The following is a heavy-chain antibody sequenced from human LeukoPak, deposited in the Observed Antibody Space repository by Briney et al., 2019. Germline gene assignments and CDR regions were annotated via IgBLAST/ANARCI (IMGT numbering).Heavy chain of an antibody. D-gene: IGHD3-3*01. Sequence: SSETLSLTCTVSGGSISSYYWSWIRQPPGKGLEWIGYIYHSGSTYYNPSLKSRVTISVDRSKNQFSLKLSSVTAADTAVYYCARGGVVRFLEWPKSPFDPWGQGTLVTVSS. CDR2: IYHSGST. V-gene: IGHV4-59*12. CDR1: GGSISSYY. CDR3: ARGGVVRFLEWPKSPFDP. J-gene: IGHJ5*02.